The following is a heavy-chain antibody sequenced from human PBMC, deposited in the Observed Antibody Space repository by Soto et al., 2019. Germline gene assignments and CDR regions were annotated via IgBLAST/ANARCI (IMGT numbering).Heavy chain of an antibody. V-gene: IGHV4-38-2*01. CDR1: GYSISSGYY. Sequence: PSETLSLTCAVSGYSISSGYYWGWIRQPPGKGLEWIGSIYHSGSTYYNPSLKSRVTISVDTSKNQFSLKLSSVTAADTAVYYCARNDYGDYEAPYFNWFDPWGQGTLVTVSS. CDR2: IYHSGST. CDR3: ARNDYGDYEAPYFNWFDP. J-gene: IGHJ5*02. D-gene: IGHD4-17*01.